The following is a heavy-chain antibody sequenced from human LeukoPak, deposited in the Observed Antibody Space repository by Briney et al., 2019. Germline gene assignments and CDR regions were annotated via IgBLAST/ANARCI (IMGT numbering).Heavy chain of an antibody. V-gene: IGHV1-18*01. J-gene: IGHJ4*02. Sequence: ASVKGSCKASGYTFLNYDFTWVRQAPGQGLEWMGWISAHNQNTKYAQRFQGRVTMTADTSTTTAYMELRSLRSDDTAVYYCARVADYGSGSHPFDHWGQGTLVAVSS. CDR3: ARVADYGSGSHPFDH. CDR2: ISAHNQNT. CDR1: GYTFLNYD. D-gene: IGHD3-10*01.